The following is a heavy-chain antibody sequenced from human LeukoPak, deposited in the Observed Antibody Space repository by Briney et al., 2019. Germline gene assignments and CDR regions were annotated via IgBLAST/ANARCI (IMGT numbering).Heavy chain of an antibody. J-gene: IGHJ4*02. CDR3: ARARRYGSSWYFFNY. CDR1: GGSISSGDYY. V-gene: IGHV4-30-4*01. CDR2: IYYSGST. Sequence: PSETLSLTCIVSGGSISSGDYYWSWIRQPPGKGLEWIGYIYYSGSTDYNPSLKSRATISVDTSKNQFSLKLSSVTAADTAVYYCARARRYGSSWYFFNYWGQGTLVTVSS. D-gene: IGHD6-13*01.